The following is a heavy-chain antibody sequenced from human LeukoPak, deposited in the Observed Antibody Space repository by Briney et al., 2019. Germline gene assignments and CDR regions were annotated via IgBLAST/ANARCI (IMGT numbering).Heavy chain of an antibody. J-gene: IGHJ4*02. CDR3: ASGPLGYYRYSSSCYYFDY. D-gene: IGHD6-13*01. Sequence: QPGGSLRLSCAASGFTVSSNYMSWVRQAPGKGLEWVSVIYSGGSTYYADSVKGRFTISRDNSKNTLYLQMNSLRAEDTAVYYCASGPLGYYRYSSSCYYFDYWGQGTLVTVSS. V-gene: IGHV3-53*01. CDR2: IYSGGST. CDR1: GFTVSSNY.